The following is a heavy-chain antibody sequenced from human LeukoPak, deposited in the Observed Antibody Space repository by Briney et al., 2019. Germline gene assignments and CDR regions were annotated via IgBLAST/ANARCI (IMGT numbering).Heavy chain of an antibody. V-gene: IGHV4-59*01. D-gene: IGHD1-26*01. CDR2: IYYSGST. CDR3: ARSGGSYSAHFDY. J-gene: IGHJ4*02. Sequence: SETLSLTCTVWGGSISSYYWSWIRQPPGKGLEWIGYIYYSGSTNYNPSLKSRVTISVDTSKNQFSLKLSSVTAADTAVYYCARSGGSYSAHFDYWGQGTLVTVSS. CDR1: GGSISSYY.